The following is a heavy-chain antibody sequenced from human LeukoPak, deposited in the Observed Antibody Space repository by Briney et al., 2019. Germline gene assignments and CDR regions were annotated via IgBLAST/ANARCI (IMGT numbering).Heavy chain of an antibody. Sequence: PGGSLRLSCAASGFTFSSYWMSWVRQAPGKGLEWVANIKQDGSEKYYVDSVKGRFTISRDNAKNSLYLQMNSLRAEDTAVYYCARDRPITMVRGVIRFDPWGQGNLVTVSS. D-gene: IGHD3-10*01. J-gene: IGHJ5*02. V-gene: IGHV3-7*01. CDR2: IKQDGSEK. CDR3: ARDRPITMVRGVIRFDP. CDR1: GFTFSSYW.